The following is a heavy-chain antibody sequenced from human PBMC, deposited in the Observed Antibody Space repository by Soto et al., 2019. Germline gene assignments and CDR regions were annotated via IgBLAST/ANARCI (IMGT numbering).Heavy chain of an antibody. D-gene: IGHD3-3*01. J-gene: IGHJ3*02. CDR2: ISAYNGNT. Sequence: ASVKVSCKASGYTFTSYGISWVRQAPGQGLEWMGWISAYNGNTNYAQKLQGRVTMTTDTSTSTAHMELRSLRSDDTAVYYCARDPRITIFGVDLDAFDIWGQGTMVTVSS. CDR1: GYTFTSYG. CDR3: ARDPRITIFGVDLDAFDI. V-gene: IGHV1-18*04.